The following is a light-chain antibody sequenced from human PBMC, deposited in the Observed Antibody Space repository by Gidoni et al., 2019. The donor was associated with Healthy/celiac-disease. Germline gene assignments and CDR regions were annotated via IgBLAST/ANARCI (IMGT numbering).Light chain of an antibody. CDR3: QQSYSTPRT. CDR2: AAS. CDR1: QSISSY. V-gene: IGKV1-39*01. J-gene: IGKJ3*01. Sequence: DLQMTQSPSSLSASVGDRVTITCRASQSISSYLNWYPQKPGKAPNLLIYAASSLQSGVPSRFSGSGSGTDFTLTISSLQPEDFATYYCQQSYSTPRTFGPGTKVDIK.